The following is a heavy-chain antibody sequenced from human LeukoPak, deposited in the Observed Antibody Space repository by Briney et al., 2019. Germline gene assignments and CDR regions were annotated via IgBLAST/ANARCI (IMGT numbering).Heavy chain of an antibody. D-gene: IGHD2-2*02. V-gene: IGHV3-7*01. CDR1: GFTFSDYW. CDR3: ARGRGCSSTSCYSDY. J-gene: IGHJ4*02. CDR2: IKGDGSEK. Sequence: GGSLRLSCAASGFTFSDYWMSWVRQAPGDGLEWVANIKGDGSEKDYVDSVKGRFTISRDNAKNSLYLQMNSLRAEDTAVYYCARGRGCSSTSCYSDYWGQGTLVTVSS.